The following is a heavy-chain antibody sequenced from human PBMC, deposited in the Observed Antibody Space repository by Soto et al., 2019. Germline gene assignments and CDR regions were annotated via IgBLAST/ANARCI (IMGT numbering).Heavy chain of an antibody. CDR3: AKEDDWNDWGWFDP. CDR2: ISGSGGST. V-gene: IGHV3-23*01. D-gene: IGHD1-1*01. J-gene: IGHJ5*02. CDR1: GFTFSSYA. Sequence: EVQLLESGGGLVQPGGSLRLSCAASGFTFSSYAMSWVRQAPGKGLEWVSAISGSGGSTYYADSVKGRFTISRDNSKNPLDLQMNSLRAEDTAVYYWAKEDDWNDWGWFDPWGQGTLVTVSS.